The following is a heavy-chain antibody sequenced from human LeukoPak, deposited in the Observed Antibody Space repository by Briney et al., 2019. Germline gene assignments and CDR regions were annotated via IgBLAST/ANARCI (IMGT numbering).Heavy chain of an antibody. V-gene: IGHV4-34*01. CDR3: ARGSGQRITIFGVVIIRRKYYLDY. CDR2: INHSGST. D-gene: IGHD3-3*01. J-gene: IGHJ4*02. CDR1: GGSFSGYY. Sequence: SETLSLTCAVYGGSFSGYYWSWIRQPPGKGLEWIGEINHSGSTNYNPSLKSRVTISVDTSKNQFSLKLSSVTAADTAVYYCARGSGQRITIFGVVIIRRKYYLDYWGQGTLVTVSS.